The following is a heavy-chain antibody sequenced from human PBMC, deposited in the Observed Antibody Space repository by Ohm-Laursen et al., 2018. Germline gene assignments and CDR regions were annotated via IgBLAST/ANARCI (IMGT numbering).Heavy chain of an antibody. Sequence: SETLSLTCTVSGGSISSYYWSWIRQPPGKGLEWIGYIYYSGSTNYNPSLKSRVTVSVDTSKNQFSLKLRSVTAADTAVYYCARRLPIFGVVSYFDYWGQGTLVTVSS. CDR1: GGSISSYY. D-gene: IGHD3-3*01. V-gene: IGHV4-59*08. CDR3: ARRLPIFGVVSYFDY. CDR2: IYYSGST. J-gene: IGHJ4*02.